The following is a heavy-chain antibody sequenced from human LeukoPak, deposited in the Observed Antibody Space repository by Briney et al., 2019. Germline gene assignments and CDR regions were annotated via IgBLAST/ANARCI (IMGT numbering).Heavy chain of an antibody. D-gene: IGHD6-19*01. V-gene: IGHV3-15*01. CDR2: IKSKTDGGTT. J-gene: IGHJ4*02. CDR1: GFTFSSYW. Sequence: GGSLRLSCAASGFTFSSYWMNWVRQAPGKGLEWVGRIKSKTDGGTTDYAAPVKGRFTVSRDDSKKMLYLQMNSLKTEDTGVYYCTSSSSDWGQGTLVTVSS. CDR3: TSSSSD.